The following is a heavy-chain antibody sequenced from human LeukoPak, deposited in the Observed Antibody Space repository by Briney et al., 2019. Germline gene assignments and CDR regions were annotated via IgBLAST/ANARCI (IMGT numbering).Heavy chain of an antibody. J-gene: IGHJ4*02. V-gene: IGHV1-24*01. Sequence: GASVKVSCKVSGYSLTQLSMHWVRQGIGRGLEWMGGFDLVDGETIYAQKFQGRVTMTENTSTDTAYMELSSLRSDDTAVYYCAILLEDYAFSTGSAKDYWGQGTLVTVSS. CDR2: FDLVDGET. CDR1: GYSLTQLS. D-gene: IGHD3-3*01. CDR3: AILLEDYAFSTGSAKDY.